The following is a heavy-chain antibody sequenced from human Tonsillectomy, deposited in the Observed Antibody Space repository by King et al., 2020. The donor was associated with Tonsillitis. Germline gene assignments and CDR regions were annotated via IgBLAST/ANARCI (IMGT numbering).Heavy chain of an antibody. V-gene: IGHV3-49*03. J-gene: IGHJ6*02. Sequence: VQLVESGGGLVQPGRSLRLSCTASGFTFGDHAMSWFRQAPGKGLEWVGFIRSKPYGGTIEYAASVKGRFTISRDDSKSIAYLQMNSLKTEDTAVYYCTRASYHSGSYDLFYYYYGMDVWGQGTTVTVSS. CDR1: GFTFGDHA. D-gene: IGHD3-10*01. CDR3: TRASYHSGSYDLFYYYYGMDV. CDR2: IRSKPYGGTI.